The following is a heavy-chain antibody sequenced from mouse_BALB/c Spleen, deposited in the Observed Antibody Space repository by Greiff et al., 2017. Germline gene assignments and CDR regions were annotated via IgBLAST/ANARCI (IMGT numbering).Heavy chain of an antibody. Sequence: DVKLVESGGGLVKPGGSLKLSCAASGFTFSDYYMYWVRQTPEKRLEWVATISDGGSYTYYPDSVKGRFTISRDNAKNNLYLQMSSLKSEDTAMYYCARDQNYGNYDAMDYWGQGTSVTVSS. CDR2: ISDGGSYT. CDR1: GFTFSDYY. CDR3: ARDQNYGNYDAMDY. J-gene: IGHJ4*01. V-gene: IGHV5-4*02. D-gene: IGHD2-1*01.